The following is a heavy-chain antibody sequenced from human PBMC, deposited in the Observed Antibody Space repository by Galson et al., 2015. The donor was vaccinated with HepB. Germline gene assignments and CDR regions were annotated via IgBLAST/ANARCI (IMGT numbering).Heavy chain of an antibody. V-gene: IGHV1-18*01. Sequence: SVKVSCKASGYTFTSYGISWVRQAPGQGLEWMGWISAYNGNTNYAQKLQGRVTMTTDTSTSTAYMELRSLRSDDTAVYYCATPAPYSSSFDAFDIWGQGTMVTVSS. CDR1: GYTFTSYG. J-gene: IGHJ3*02. CDR3: ATPAPYSSSFDAFDI. CDR2: ISAYNGNT. D-gene: IGHD6-13*01.